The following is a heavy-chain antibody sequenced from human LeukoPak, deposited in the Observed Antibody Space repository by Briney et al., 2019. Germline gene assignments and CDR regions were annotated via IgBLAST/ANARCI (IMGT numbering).Heavy chain of an antibody. J-gene: IGHJ4*02. Sequence: GGSLRLSCAASGFTVSSNYMSLVRQAPGKGLEWVSVIYSGGSTYYADSVKGRFTISRDNSKNTLYLQMNSLRAEDTAVYYCATDKSQYSSSWYDFFDYWGQGTLVTVSS. CDR1: GFTVSSNY. D-gene: IGHD6-13*01. V-gene: IGHV3-66*01. CDR3: ATDKSQYSSSWYDFFDY. CDR2: IYSGGST.